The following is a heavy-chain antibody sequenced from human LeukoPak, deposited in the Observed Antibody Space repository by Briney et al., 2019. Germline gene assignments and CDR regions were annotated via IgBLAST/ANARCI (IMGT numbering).Heavy chain of an antibody. Sequence: GGSLRLSCAASGFTFSSYAMNWVRQAPGKGLEWVSSITGGGDTTHYAASVQGRFTISRDNSKNTLYLQMNSLRADDTAVYYCAKDLGSGSFHLNAFDSWGQGTLVTVSS. D-gene: IGHD3-10*01. CDR3: AKDLGSGSFHLNAFDS. V-gene: IGHV3-23*01. CDR1: GFTFSSYA. CDR2: ITGGGDTT. J-gene: IGHJ4*02.